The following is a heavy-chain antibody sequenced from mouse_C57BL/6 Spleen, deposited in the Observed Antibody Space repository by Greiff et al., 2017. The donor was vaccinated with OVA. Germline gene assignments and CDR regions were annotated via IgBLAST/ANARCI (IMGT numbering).Heavy chain of an antibody. CDR3: TRDGYGNFFAY. CDR1: GYTFTDYE. D-gene: IGHD2-1*01. V-gene: IGHV1-15*01. CDR2: IDPETGGT. J-gene: IGHJ3*01. Sequence: QVQLQQSGAELVRPGASVTLSCKASGYTFTDYEMHWVKQTPVHGLEWIGAIDPETGGTAYNQKFKGKAILTADKSSSTAYMELRSLTSEDSAVYYCTRDGYGNFFAYWGQGTLVTVSA.